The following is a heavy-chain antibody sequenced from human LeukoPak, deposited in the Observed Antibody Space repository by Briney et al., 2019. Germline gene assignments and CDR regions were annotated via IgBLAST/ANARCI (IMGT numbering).Heavy chain of an antibody. J-gene: IGHJ3*02. CDR1: GGSISSGGYS. CDR2: IYHSGST. CDR3: ARDDSSLDAFDI. Sequence: PSQTLSLACAVSGGSISSGGYSWSWIRQPPGKGLEWIGYIYHSGSTYYNPSLKSRVTISVDRSKNQFSLKLSSVTAADTAVYYCARDDSSLDAFDIWGQGTMVTVSS. V-gene: IGHV4-30-2*01. D-gene: IGHD3-22*01.